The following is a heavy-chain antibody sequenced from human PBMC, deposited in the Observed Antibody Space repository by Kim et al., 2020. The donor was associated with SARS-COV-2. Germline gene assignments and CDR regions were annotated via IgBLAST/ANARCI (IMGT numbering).Heavy chain of an antibody. D-gene: IGHD3-22*01. Sequence: NTRYSRKFQARLTITRDTSASTAYMELNSLRSEDTAVYYCAREGHEGGYLTWGQGTMVTVSS. V-gene: IGHV1-3*01. CDR3: AREGHEGGYLT. CDR2: NT. J-gene: IGHJ3*01.